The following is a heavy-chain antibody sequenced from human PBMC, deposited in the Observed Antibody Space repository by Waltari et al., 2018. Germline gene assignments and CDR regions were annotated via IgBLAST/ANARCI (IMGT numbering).Heavy chain of an antibody. CDR2: IWYDGSNK. V-gene: IGHV3-30*18. D-gene: IGHD6-25*01. CDR3: TKDKRLDDYYFDY. Sequence: QVQLVESGGGVVQPGRSLRLSCAASGFTFSSYGMHWVRQAPGKGLEWVAVIWYDGSNKYYADSVKGRFTISRDNSKNTLYLQMNSLRAEDTAMYYCTKDKRLDDYYFDYWGQGTLVTVSS. J-gene: IGHJ4*02. CDR1: GFTFSSYG.